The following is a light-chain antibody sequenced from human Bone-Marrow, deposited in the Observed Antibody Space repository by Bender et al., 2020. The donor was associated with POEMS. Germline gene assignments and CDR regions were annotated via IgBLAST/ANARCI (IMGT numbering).Light chain of an antibody. V-gene: IGLV1-44*01. J-gene: IGLJ3*02. CDR1: SSNIGAHA. CDR2: SSH. CDR3: SDWDDSLNGWV. Sequence: QSVLTQPPSASGTPGQRVTISCSGDSSNIGAHAVNWYQHLPGTAPKLLIYSSHRRPSEVPDRFSGSRSGTSASLAISGLQSEDEADYYCSDWDDSLNGWVFGGGTKLTGL.